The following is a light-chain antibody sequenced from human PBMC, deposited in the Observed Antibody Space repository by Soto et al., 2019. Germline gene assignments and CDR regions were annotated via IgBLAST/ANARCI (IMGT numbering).Light chain of an antibody. CDR2: EAT. V-gene: IGLV2-23*01. CDR3: CSYAGSTTFV. CDR1: SSYFGTYNL. J-gene: IGLJ1*01. Sequence: QSALTQPASVSGSPGQSITLSCTGTSSYFGTYNLVSWYQHHPGKAPKLLIYEATKRPPGVSDRFSGSKSGYTASLTISGLQAEDGADYYCCSYAGSTTFVFETGTKLTVL.